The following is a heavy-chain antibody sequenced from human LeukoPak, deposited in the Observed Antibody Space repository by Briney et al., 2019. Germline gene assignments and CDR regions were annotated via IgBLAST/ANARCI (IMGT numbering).Heavy chain of an antibody. J-gene: IGHJ6*03. V-gene: IGHV3-53*01. CDR3: AVNYYDSSGYYTYYYCYYMDV. CDR1: GFTVSSNY. CDR2: IYSGGST. Sequence: PGGSLRLSCAASGFTVSSNYMSWVRQAPGKGLEWVSVIYSGGSTYYADSVKGRFTISRDNSKNTLYLQMNSLRAEDTAVYYCAVNYYDSSGYYTYYYCYYMDVWGKGTTVTVSS. D-gene: IGHD3-22*01.